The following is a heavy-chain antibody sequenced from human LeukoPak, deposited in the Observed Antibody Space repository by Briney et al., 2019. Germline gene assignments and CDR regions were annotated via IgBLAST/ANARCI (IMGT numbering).Heavy chain of an antibody. D-gene: IGHD3-16*01. Sequence: GGSLRLSCAASGFTLSSFWMHWVRQAPGKGLEWVSRISSGGSSTNYADSVKGRFAISRDAAKNTLFLQINSLRAEDTAVYFCAAAGRGSLDYWGQGTLVTVSS. CDR3: AAAGRGSLDY. V-gene: IGHV3-74*01. CDR2: ISSGGSST. J-gene: IGHJ4*02. CDR1: GFTLSSFW.